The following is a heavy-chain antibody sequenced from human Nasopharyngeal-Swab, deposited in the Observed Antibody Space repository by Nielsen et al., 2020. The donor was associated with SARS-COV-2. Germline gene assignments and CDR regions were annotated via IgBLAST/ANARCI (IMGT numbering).Heavy chain of an antibody. CDR3: ARNYYDNSGYYPDAFDI. Sequence: GGSLRLSCAASGFTFSSYRMNWVRQAPGKGLEWVSVIGSSGSLSYNADSVKSRFTISRDNDKNSLYLQMNSLRVEDTAVYYCARNYYDNSGYYPDAFDIWGHGTKVTVSS. V-gene: IGHV3-21*01. J-gene: IGHJ3*02. CDR2: IGSSGSLS. D-gene: IGHD3-22*01. CDR1: GFTFSSYR.